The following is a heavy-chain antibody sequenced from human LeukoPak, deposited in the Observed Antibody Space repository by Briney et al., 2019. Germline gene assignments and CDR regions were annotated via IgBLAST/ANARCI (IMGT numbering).Heavy chain of an antibody. V-gene: IGHV3-48*03. D-gene: IGHD6-19*01. CDR2: ISSSGSTI. Sequence: TGGSLRLSCAASGFTFSSYEMNWVRQAPGKGLEWVSCISSSGSTIYYADSVKGRFTISRDNAKNSLYLQMNSLRAEDTAVYYCARSKGIAVAGTIDPWGQGTLVTVSS. CDR1: GFTFSSYE. CDR3: ARSKGIAVAGTIDP. J-gene: IGHJ5*02.